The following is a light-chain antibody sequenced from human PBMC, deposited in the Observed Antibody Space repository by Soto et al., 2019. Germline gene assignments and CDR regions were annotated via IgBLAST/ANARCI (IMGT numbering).Light chain of an antibody. CDR2: DYN. CDR1: NIGSGS. V-gene: IGLV3-21*02. Sequence: SYELTQPPSVSVAPGQTASIACGGDNIGSGSEHWYQQKPGQAPVLVVYDYNDRPSGIPERFSGSNSGNTATLTISRVEAGDEADYYCQVWDSSRDHPWVFGGGTKLTVL. J-gene: IGLJ3*02. CDR3: QVWDSSRDHPWV.